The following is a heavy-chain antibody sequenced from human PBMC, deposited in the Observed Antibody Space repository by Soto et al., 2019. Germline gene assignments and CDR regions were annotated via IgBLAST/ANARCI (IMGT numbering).Heavy chain of an antibody. Sequence: GGSLRLSCAASGFTFSTYRLHWVRQAPGKGLAWVSRIGSDGLSQGYADSVKGRFTIFRDNAKSTLYLQMNSLRAEDTAVYYCARGAAAGTERDALDIWGQGTMVTVSS. CDR3: ARGAAAGTERDALDI. CDR2: IGSDGLSQ. CDR1: GFTFSTYR. D-gene: IGHD6-13*01. J-gene: IGHJ3*02. V-gene: IGHV3-74*01.